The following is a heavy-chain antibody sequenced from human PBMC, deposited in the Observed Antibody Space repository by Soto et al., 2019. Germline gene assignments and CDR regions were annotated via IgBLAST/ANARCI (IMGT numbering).Heavy chain of an antibody. D-gene: IGHD1-1*01. Sequence: QVQLVESGGGGVQPGRSLRLSCAASGFMFSNHGMHWVRQAPGKGLEWVAVIWSDGNNRYYADSVKGGFTISRDNSKNTVYLQMNSLRAEDTAVYYCVRGDNWNDEASDYWGQGTLVTVSS. V-gene: IGHV3-33*01. CDR3: VRGDNWNDEASDY. CDR1: GFMFSNHG. J-gene: IGHJ4*02. CDR2: IWSDGNNR.